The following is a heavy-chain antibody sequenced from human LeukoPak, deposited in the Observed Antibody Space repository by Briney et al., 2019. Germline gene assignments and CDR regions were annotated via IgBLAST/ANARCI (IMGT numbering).Heavy chain of an antibody. CDR1: GFTLRIYA. CDR2: ISNTGLTT. CDR3: ARGHRYGGLFDY. V-gene: IGHV3-23*01. J-gene: IGHJ4*02. D-gene: IGHD1-1*01. Sequence: GGSLRLSCAASGFTLRIYAMSWVRQAPGKGLEWVSGISNTGLTTYCIDSVKGRFTISRDSSKNTLNLQMDSLRTEDTAVYYCARGHRYGGLFDYWGQGTLVTVSS.